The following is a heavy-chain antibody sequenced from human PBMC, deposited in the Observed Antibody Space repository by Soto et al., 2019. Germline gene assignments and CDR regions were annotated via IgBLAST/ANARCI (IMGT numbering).Heavy chain of an antibody. D-gene: IGHD2-15*01. Sequence: SETLSLTCTVSGGSISSSSYYWGWIRQPPGKGLEWIGSIYYSGSTYYNPSLKSRVTISVDTSKNQFSLKLSSVTAADTAVYYCARILFEATSNWFDPWGQGTLVTVSS. CDR3: ARILFEATSNWFDP. J-gene: IGHJ5*02. V-gene: IGHV4-39*01. CDR1: GGSISSSSYY. CDR2: IYYSGST.